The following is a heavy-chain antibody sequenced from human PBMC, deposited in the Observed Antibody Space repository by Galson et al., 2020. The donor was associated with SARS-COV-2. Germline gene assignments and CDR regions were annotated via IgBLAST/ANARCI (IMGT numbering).Heavy chain of an antibody. CDR2: INQAGTEK. J-gene: IGHJ6*02. Sequence: GGSLRLSCAASRFTFSRSWMSWVRQAPGKGLEWVAHINQAGTEKDHADSVKGRFTISRDNAKDSLYLQMNTLRAEDTAVYYCARGHYGLDVWGQGTTVTVS. CDR3: ARGHYGLDV. V-gene: IGHV3-7*01. CDR1: RFTFSRSW.